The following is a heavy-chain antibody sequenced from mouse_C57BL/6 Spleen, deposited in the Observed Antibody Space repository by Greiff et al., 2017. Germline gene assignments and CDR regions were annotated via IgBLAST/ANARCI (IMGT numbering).Heavy chain of an antibody. V-gene: IGHV1-4*01. J-gene: IGHJ3*01. Sequence: QVQLQQSGAELARPGASVKMSCKASGYTFTSYTMHWVKQRPGQGLEWIGYINPSSGYTKYNQKFKDKATLTADKSSSTAYMQLSSLTSEDSAVYYCARGGDDYVWFAYWGQGTLVTVSA. CDR3: ARGGDDYVWFAY. CDR2: INPSSGYT. D-gene: IGHD2-4*01. CDR1: GYTFTSYT.